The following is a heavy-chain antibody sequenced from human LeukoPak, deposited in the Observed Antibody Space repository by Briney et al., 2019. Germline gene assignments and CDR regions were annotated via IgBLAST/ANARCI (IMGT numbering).Heavy chain of an antibody. V-gene: IGHV1-46*01. CDR3: ARSDNMERTLPLWFGESSNWFDP. CDR2: INPSSGST. Sequence: GASVKVSCKASGYTFTSYYMHWVRQAPGQGLEWMGIINPSSGSTSYAQKFQGRVTMTRDTSTSTVYMYLSSLRSEDTAVYYCARSDNMERTLPLWFGESSNWFDPWCQGTLVTVSS. J-gene: IGHJ5*02. D-gene: IGHD3-10*01. CDR1: GYTFTSYY.